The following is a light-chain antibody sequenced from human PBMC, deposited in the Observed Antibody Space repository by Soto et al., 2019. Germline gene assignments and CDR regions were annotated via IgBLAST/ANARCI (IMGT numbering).Light chain of an antibody. CDR1: QGIRSY. CDR3: QQVNSYPIT. V-gene: IGKV1-9*01. J-gene: IGKJ5*01. Sequence: DIQLTQSPSFLSASVGDRVTITCRASQGIRSYLAWYQQKPGRAPKLLMYIASTLQTGVPSRFSGSGSGTEFTLTITSLQPEDFATYYCQQVNSYPITFGQGTRREIK. CDR2: IAS.